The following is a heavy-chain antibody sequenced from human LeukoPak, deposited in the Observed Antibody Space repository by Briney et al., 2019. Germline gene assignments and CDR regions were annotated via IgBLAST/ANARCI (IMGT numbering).Heavy chain of an antibody. J-gene: IGHJ4*02. V-gene: IGHV4-39*01. CDR3: ARWITMVRGVIIGGFDY. Sequence: SETLSLTCTVSGGSISSSSYYWGWIRQPPGKGLEWIGSIYYSGSTYYNPSLKSRVTISVDTSKNQFSLKLSSVTAADTAVYYCARWITMVRGVIIGGFDYWGQGTLVTVSS. D-gene: IGHD3-10*01. CDR1: GGSISSSSYY. CDR2: IYYSGST.